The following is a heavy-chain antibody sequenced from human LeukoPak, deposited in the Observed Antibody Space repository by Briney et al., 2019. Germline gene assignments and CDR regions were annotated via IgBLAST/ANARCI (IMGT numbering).Heavy chain of an antibody. Sequence: PGGSLRLSCLASGFNIASYWMSWVRQAPGKGLEWVANIKNDGSEKFYVDSVKGRFTISRDNPKKSLFLEMNSLRAEDTAVHYCAIAYGMDVWGQGTTVTVSS. CDR1: GFNIASYW. CDR3: AIAYGMDV. V-gene: IGHV3-7*01. CDR2: IKNDGSEK. J-gene: IGHJ6*02.